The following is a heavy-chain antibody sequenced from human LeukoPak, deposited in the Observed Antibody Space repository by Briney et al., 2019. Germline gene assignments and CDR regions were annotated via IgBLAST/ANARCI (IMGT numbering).Heavy chain of an antibody. V-gene: IGHV4-39*07. D-gene: IGHD1-1*01. J-gene: IGHJ3*02. Sequence: SETLSLTCTVSGGSISSSSYYWGWIRQPPGKGLEWIGSIYYSGSTYYNPSLESRVTISVDTSKNQFSLKLSSVTAADTAVYYCARFCGTTMGARAFDIWGQGTMVTVSS. CDR2: IYYSGST. CDR1: GGSISSSSYY. CDR3: ARFCGTTMGARAFDI.